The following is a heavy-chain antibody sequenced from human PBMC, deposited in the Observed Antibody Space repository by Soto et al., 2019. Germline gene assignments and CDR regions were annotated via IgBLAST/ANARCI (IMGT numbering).Heavy chain of an antibody. Sequence: GGSLRLSCVASGFTFSSYWVHWVRQAPGKGLVWVSRINNDGSTTSYADSVRGRFTISRDNAKNAMFLQMNDLRAEDTAVYYCARGRQQLGPFDFWGQGTLVTVSS. D-gene: IGHD7-27*01. V-gene: IGHV3-74*01. CDR3: ARGRQQLGPFDF. J-gene: IGHJ4*02. CDR2: INNDGSTT. CDR1: GFTFSSYW.